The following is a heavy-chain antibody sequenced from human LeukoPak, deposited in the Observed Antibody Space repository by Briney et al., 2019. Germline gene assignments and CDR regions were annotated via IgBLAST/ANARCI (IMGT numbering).Heavy chain of an antibody. Sequence: GASVKVSCKASGYTFTSYGINWVRQAPGQGLEWMGWISGYNGNTKYAQKLQGRVTMTTDTSTSTVYMELRSLRFDDTAVYYCARDLKRGYSSGRYSWGTGSSNDYWGQGTLVTVSS. CDR2: ISGYNGNT. CDR1: GYTFTSYG. CDR3: ARDLKRGYSSGRYSWGTGSSNDY. V-gene: IGHV1-18*01. J-gene: IGHJ4*02. D-gene: IGHD6-19*01.